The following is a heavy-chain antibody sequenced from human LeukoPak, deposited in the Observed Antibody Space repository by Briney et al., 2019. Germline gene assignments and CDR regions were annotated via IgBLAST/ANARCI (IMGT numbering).Heavy chain of an antibody. J-gene: IGHJ4*02. V-gene: IGHV3-21*01. CDR1: GFKFSSYS. Sequence: GGSLRLSCAASGFKFSSYSMNWVRQTPGKGLEWVSSISSSSTFIYYADSVKGRFTISRDNAKNSLYLQMNSLRAEDTAVYYCARSSRLTFDYWGRGTLVTVSS. CDR3: ARSSRLTFDY. CDR2: ISSSSTFI. D-gene: IGHD6-6*01.